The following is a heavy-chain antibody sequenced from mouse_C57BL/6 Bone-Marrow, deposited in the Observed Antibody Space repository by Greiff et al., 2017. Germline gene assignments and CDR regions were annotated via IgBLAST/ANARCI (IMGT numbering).Heavy chain of an antibody. Sequence: VQLQQSGPVLVKPGASVKMSCKASGYTFTDYYMNWVKQSHGKSLEWIGVINPYNGGTSYNQKFKGKATLTVDKSSSTAYMERNSLTSEDSAVYYCARDGTGAMDYWGQGTSVTVSS. CDR2: INPYNGGT. CDR1: GYTFTDYY. D-gene: IGHD4-1*01. CDR3: ARDGTGAMDY. V-gene: IGHV1-19*01. J-gene: IGHJ4*01.